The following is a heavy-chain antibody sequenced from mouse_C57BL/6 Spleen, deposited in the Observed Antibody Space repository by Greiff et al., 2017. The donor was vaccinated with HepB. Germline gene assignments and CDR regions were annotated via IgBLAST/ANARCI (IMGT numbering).Heavy chain of an antibody. CDR2: INPSTGGT. J-gene: IGHJ2*01. D-gene: IGHD1-1*01. Sequence: EVQLQQSGPELVKPGASVKISCKASGYSFTGYYMNWVKQSPEKSLEWIGEINPSTGGTTYNQKFKAKATLTVDKSSSTAYMQLQSLTSEDSAVYDCAREPVTTVVAPYFDYWGQGTTLTVSS. V-gene: IGHV1-42*01. CDR3: AREPVTTVVAPYFDY. CDR1: GYSFTGYY.